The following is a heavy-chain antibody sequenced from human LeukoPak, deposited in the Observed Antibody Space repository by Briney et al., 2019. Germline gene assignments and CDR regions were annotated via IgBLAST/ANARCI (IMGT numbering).Heavy chain of an antibody. CDR2: IYSGGST. V-gene: IGHV3-NL1*01. CDR3: ARDDGSGSFGY. CDR1: GFTFSSYG. D-gene: IGHD3-10*01. J-gene: IGHJ4*02. Sequence: GGSLRLSCAASGFTFSSYGMHWVRQAPGKGLEWVSVIYSGGSTYYADSVKGRFTISRHNSKNTLYLQMNSLRAEDTAVYYCARDDGSGSFGYWGQGTLVTVSS.